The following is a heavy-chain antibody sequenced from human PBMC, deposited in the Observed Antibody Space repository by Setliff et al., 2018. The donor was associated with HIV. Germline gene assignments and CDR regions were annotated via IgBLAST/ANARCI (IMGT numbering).Heavy chain of an antibody. J-gene: IGHJ6*03. D-gene: IGHD3-3*01. V-gene: IGHV4-39*01. CDR3: ARHVHWSGPYYYNYYYIDV. CDR1: GDSISTGSYH. Sequence: SLTCNVSGDSISTGSYHWGWIRQPPGKGLEWIGSIYYSGSTAYNWSLKSRVTISVDSSKSQFSLRLRSVTAADTAVYYCARHVHWSGPYYYNYYYIDVWGQGATVTVSS. CDR2: IYYSGST.